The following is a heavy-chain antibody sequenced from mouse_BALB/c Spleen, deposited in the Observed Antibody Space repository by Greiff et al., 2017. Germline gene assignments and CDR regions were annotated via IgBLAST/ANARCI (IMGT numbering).Heavy chain of an antibody. D-gene: IGHD2-14*01. Sequence: EVQLQQSGPELVKPGASVKISCKASGYTFTDYNMHWVKQSHGKSLEWIGYIYPYNGGTGYNQKFKSKATLTVDNSSSTAYMELRSLTSEDSAVYYCARGYRSYYAMDYWGQGTSVTVSS. CDR1: GYTFTDYN. V-gene: IGHV1S29*02. CDR3: ARGYRSYYAMDY. CDR2: IYPYNGGT. J-gene: IGHJ4*01.